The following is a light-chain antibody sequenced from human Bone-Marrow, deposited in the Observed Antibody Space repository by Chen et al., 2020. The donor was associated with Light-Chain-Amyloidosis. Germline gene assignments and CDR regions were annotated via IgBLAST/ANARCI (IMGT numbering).Light chain of an antibody. CDR2: TTN. Sequence: QTVVTQEPSLTVSPGGTVTLTCASSTGAVTSTHYPNWFQQTPGQAPRALIYTTNNKHPWPPARFSGSLLGGEAALTLSGVQPEDEAEYYWLLFYSGAWVFGGGTKLTVL. V-gene: IGLV7-43*01. J-gene: IGLJ3*02. CDR3: LLFYSGAWV. CDR1: TGAVTSTHY.